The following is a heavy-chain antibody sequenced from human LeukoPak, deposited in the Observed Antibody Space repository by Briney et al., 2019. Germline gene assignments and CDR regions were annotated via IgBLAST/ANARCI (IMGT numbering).Heavy chain of an antibody. CDR1: GGSISSYY. D-gene: IGHD5-24*01. J-gene: IGHJ4*02. CDR2: IYYSGST. CDR3: AGNRRDGYIRE. Sequence: SETLSLTCTVSGGSISSYYWSWIRQPPGKGLEWIGYIYYSGSTSYNPSLKSRVTISVDTSKNQFSLKLSSVTAADTAVYYCAGNRRDGYIREWGQGTLVTVSS. V-gene: IGHV4-59*08.